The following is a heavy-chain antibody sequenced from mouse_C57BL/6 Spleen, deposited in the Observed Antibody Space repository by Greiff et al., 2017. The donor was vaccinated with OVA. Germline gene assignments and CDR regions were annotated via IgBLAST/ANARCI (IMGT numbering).Heavy chain of an antibody. J-gene: IGHJ3*01. Sequence: QVTLKVCGPGILQPSQTLRLTCSFSGFSLSTSNMGIGWIRQPSGKGLEWLAHFWWNDAKYYNPSLKRRLTISKDTSNNQVFLKITSVDTADTATYYCAQMPHVPNWGGFAYWGQGTLVTVSA. CDR1: GFSLSTSNMG. CDR2: FWWNDAK. CDR3: AQMPHVPNWGGFAY. D-gene: IGHD4-1*02. V-gene: IGHV8-5*01.